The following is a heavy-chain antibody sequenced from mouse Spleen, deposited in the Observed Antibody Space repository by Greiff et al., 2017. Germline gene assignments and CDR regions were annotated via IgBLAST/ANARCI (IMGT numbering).Heavy chain of an antibody. V-gene: IGHV1-85*01. CDR3: ARWGGYDAGYAMDY. J-gene: IGHJ4*01. D-gene: IGHD2-2*01. Sequence: QVQLKESGPELVKPGASVKLSCKASGYTFTSYDINWVKQRPGQGLEWIGWIYPRDGSTKYNEKFKGKATLTVDTSSSTAYMELHSLTSEDSAVYFCARWGGYDAGYAMDYWGQGTSVTVSS. CDR2: IYPRDGST. CDR1: GYTFTSYD.